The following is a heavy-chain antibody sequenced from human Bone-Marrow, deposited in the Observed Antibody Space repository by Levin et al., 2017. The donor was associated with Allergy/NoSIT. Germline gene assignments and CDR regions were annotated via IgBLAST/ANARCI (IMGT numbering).Heavy chain of an antibody. J-gene: IGHJ4*02. CDR2: IFYSGRT. CDR1: GGSITSGDYY. CDR3: ARGRVEVSTITWGTLDF. Sequence: PSETLSLTCTLSGGSITSGDYYWSWVRLPPGKGLEWIGYIFYSGRTYYNPSLKSQVTMSVDPSRNQFSLRLNSVTAADTAVYYCARGRVEVSTITWGTLDFWGQGTLVTVSS. V-gene: IGHV4-30-4*01. D-gene: IGHD5/OR15-5a*01.